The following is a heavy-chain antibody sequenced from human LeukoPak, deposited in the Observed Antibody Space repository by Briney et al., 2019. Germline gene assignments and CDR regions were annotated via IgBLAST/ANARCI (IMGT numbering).Heavy chain of an antibody. J-gene: IGHJ4*02. V-gene: IGHV4-61*05. CDR1: GGSISSSSYY. Sequence: PSETLSLTCTVSGGSISSSSYYWGWIRQPPGKGLEWIGYIYYSGSTNDNASLKSRVTISVDRSKNQFSLKLTSVTAADTAVYYCARAQVGKWHAFDYWGQGTLVTVSS. CDR2: IYYSGST. CDR3: ARAQVGKWHAFDY. D-gene: IGHD1-26*01.